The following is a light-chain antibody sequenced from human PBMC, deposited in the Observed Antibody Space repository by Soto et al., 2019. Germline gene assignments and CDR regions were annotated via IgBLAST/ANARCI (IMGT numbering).Light chain of an antibody. CDR2: DAS. CDR1: QSVTNNY. CDR3: QQYGRSPYT. Sequence: EIVLTQSPGTLSLSPGERATLSCRASQSVTNNYLTWYQQKPGQAPRLLIYDASSRATGIPDGFSGSGSGTGFTFTISRLEPAGFAVYYCQQYGRSPYTFGQGTKLEIK. V-gene: IGKV3-20*01. J-gene: IGKJ2*01.